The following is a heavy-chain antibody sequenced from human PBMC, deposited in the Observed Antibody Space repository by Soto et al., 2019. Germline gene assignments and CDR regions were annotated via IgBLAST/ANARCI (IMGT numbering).Heavy chain of an antibody. V-gene: IGHV3-9*01. J-gene: IGHJ3*02. D-gene: IGHD2-21*01. Sequence: EVQLVESGGGLVQPGRSLRLSCAASGFTFDDYAMHWVRQAPGKGLEWVSGISWNSGSIGYADSVKGRFTISRDNAKNSLYLQMTGQGLEVTTLNYCSKGIPRHNVFDIWAQGQMATVAS. CDR1: GFTFDDYA. CDR2: ISWNSGSI. CDR3: SKGIPRHNVFDI.